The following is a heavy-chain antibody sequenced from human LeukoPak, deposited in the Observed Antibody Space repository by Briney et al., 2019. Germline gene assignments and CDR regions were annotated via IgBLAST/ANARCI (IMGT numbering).Heavy chain of an antibody. CDR2: IDYSGKT. D-gene: IGHD3-16*01. J-gene: IGHJ5*02. V-gene: IGHV4-31*03. Sequence: SETLSLTCSVSGVSISGRGYWGWIRQHPGKGLEWIGYIDYSGKTYYKPSLQSRVIISADTSQSQFTLKVSSVTAADTAVYYCATSYGSGWFDAWGQGAVVTVSS. CDR1: GVSISGRGY. CDR3: ATSYGSGWFDA.